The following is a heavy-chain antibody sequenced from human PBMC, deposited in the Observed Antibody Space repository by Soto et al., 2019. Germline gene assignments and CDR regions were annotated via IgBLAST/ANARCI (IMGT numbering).Heavy chain of an antibody. CDR2: INHSGST. CDR1: GGSFSGYY. D-gene: IGHD1-26*01. J-gene: IGHJ4*02. V-gene: IGHV4-34*01. Sequence: QVQLQQWGAGLLKPSETLSLTCAVYGGSFSGYYWSWIRQPPGKGLEWIGEINHSGSTNYNPSLKSRVTISGDTSKNQFSLKLSSVTAADTAVYYCATPRGSGSYYFGYWGQGTLVTVSS. CDR3: ATPRGSGSYYFGY.